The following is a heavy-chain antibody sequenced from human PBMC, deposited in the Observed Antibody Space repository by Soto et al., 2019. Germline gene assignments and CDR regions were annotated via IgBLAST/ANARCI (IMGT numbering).Heavy chain of an antibody. CDR2: ITGSGATT. V-gene: IGHV3-23*01. J-gene: IGHJ3*02. D-gene: IGHD3-10*01. Sequence: EAQLSESGGGLVQPGGSLRLSCAASGFKFSESSLSWIRQAPGKGLEWISTITGSGATTYYADSVKGRFTISRDNSKSTVDLQMNSLRAEDTAVYFCARPKLLPARVGAVAIWGHGSVVTVSS. CDR1: GFKFSESS. CDR3: ARPKLLPARVGAVAI.